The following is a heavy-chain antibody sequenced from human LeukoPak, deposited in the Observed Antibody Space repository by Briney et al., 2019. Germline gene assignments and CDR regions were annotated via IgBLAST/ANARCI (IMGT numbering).Heavy chain of an antibody. CDR2: ISSSSSYI. J-gene: IGHJ6*03. CDR1: GFTFSSYS. D-gene: IGHD1-26*01. CDR3: AREGVGATYYYYMDV. Sequence: GGSLRLSCAASGFTFSSYSMNWVRQAPGKGLEWVSSISSSSSYIYYADSVKGRFTISRDNAKNSLYLQMNSLRAEDTAVYYCAREGVGATYYYYMDVWGKGTTVTVSS. V-gene: IGHV3-21*01.